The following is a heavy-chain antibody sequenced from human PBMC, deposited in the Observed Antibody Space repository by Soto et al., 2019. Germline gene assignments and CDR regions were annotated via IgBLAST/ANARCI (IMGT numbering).Heavy chain of an antibody. D-gene: IGHD2-8*02. CDR1: GGTFSSYA. CDR2: IIPIFGTA. J-gene: IGHJ5*02. Sequence: QVQLVQSGAEVKKPGSSVKVSCKASGGTFSSYAISWVRQAPGQGLEWMGGIIPIFGTANYAQKFQGRVTITADESTGTACMELGSLRSEAMAVYSCAREDLPGRWFDPWGQGTLVTVSS. CDR3: AREDLPGRWFDP. V-gene: IGHV1-69*12.